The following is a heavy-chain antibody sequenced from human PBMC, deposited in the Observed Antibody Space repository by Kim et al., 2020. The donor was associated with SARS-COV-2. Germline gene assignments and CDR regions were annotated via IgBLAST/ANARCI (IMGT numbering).Heavy chain of an antibody. CDR1: GYSISSGYY. Sequence: SETLSLTCTVSGYSISSGYYWGWIRQPPGKGLEWIGSIYHSGSTYYNPSLKSRFTISVDTSKNQFSLKLSSVTAADTAVYYCARDRGEWFGELLLYFDYWGQGTLVTVSS. V-gene: IGHV4-38-2*02. CDR2: IYHSGST. D-gene: IGHD3-10*01. J-gene: IGHJ4*02. CDR3: ARDRGEWFGELLLYFDY.